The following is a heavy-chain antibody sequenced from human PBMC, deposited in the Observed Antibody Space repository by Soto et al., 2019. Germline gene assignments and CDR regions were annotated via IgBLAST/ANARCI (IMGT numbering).Heavy chain of an antibody. CDR2: INHSGST. CDR3: ARGSGYCSGGSCPTGYFDY. J-gene: IGHJ4*02. CDR1: GGSFSGYY. Sequence: QVQLQQWGAGLLKPSETLSLTCAVYGGSFSGYYWSWIRQPPGKGLAWIGEINHSGSTNYNPSVKSRVTISVDTSKNQFSLKLSSVTAADTAVYYCARGSGYCSGGSCPTGYFDYWGQGTLVTVSS. D-gene: IGHD2-15*01. V-gene: IGHV4-34*01.